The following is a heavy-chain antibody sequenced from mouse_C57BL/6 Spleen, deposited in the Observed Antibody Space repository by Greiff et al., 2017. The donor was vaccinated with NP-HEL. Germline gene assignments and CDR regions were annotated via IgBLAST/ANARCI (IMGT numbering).Heavy chain of an antibody. J-gene: IGHJ1*03. V-gene: IGHV1-82*01. D-gene: IGHD1-3*01. CDR3: ALLSGNYGYFDV. Sequence: QVQLQQSGPELVKPGASVKISCKASGYAFSSSWMNWVKQRPGKGLEWIGRIYPGDGDTNYNGKFKGKATLTADKSSSTAYMQLSSLTSEDSAVYFCALLSGNYGYFDVWGTGTTVTVSS. CDR2: IYPGDGDT. CDR1: GYAFSSSW.